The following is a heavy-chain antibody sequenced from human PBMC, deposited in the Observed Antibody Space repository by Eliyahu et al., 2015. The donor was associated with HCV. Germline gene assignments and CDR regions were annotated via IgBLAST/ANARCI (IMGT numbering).Heavy chain of an antibody. D-gene: IGHD6-19*01. Sequence: QVQLQESGPGLVKPSXXLSLTCSVSGGSIXXYYWSWIRXPPGXGLGWIAFXHYSGSTNYNPSLKSRVTISVDTSKNQFSLKLTSVTAADTAVYYCASGGGGIAVAGTGGWFDPWGQGTLVTVSS. V-gene: IGHV4-59*01. CDR3: ASGGGGIAVAGTGGWFDP. J-gene: IGHJ5*02. CDR2: XHYSGST. CDR1: GGSIXXYY.